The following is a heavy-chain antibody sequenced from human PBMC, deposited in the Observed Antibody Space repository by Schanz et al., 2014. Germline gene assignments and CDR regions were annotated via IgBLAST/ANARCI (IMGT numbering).Heavy chain of an antibody. D-gene: IGHD6-25*01. Sequence: QVHLVQSGAEVKKPGASVKVSCKASGYTFSNDDINWVRQAIGQGPEWMGWMQPDSGKTHYAEKFQGRVAMTRDVSISTAYMELSSLASEDTAVYYCARGQRRTIGRPFGPWGQGTLVTVSS. CDR1: GYTFSNDD. V-gene: IGHV1-8*01. CDR3: ARGQRRTIGRPFGP. CDR2: MQPDSGKT. J-gene: IGHJ5*02.